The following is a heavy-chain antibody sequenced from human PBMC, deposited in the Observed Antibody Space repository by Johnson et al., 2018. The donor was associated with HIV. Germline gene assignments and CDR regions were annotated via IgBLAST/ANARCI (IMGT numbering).Heavy chain of an antibody. V-gene: IGHV3-30*19. CDR1: GFTFSSYG. D-gene: IGHD6-13*01. CDR3: ARECSSTRWTYGFDI. CDR2: ISYDGSNK. Sequence: QVQLVESGGGVVQPGGSLRLSCAASGFTFSSYGMHWVRQAPGKGLEWVAVISYDGSNKYYADSVKGRFTISRDNSKNTLYLQMNSLRAEDTAVYYCARECSSTRWTYGFDIWGQGTMVTVSS. J-gene: IGHJ3*02.